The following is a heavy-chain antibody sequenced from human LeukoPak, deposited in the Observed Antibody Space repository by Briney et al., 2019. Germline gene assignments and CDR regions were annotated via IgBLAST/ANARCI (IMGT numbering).Heavy chain of an antibody. D-gene: IGHD3-3*01. V-gene: IGHV3-21*01. Sequence: GGSLRLSCAASGFTFSSYCMNWVRQAPGKGLEWVSAISSSSSYIYYADSVKGRFTISRDNSKNTLYLQMNSLRAEDTAVYYCAKRQQLFGVVRIIDYWGQGTLVTVCS. CDR1: GFTFSSYC. CDR2: ISSSSSYI. J-gene: IGHJ4*02. CDR3: AKRQQLFGVVRIIDY.